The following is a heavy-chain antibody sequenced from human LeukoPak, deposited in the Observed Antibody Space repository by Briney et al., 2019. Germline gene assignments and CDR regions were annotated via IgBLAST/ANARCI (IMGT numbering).Heavy chain of an antibody. V-gene: IGHV3-23*01. D-gene: IGHD6-13*01. Sequence: GGSLRLPCAASGFTFSSYAMSWVRQAPGKGLEWVSAISGSGGSAYYADSVKGRFTISRDNSKNTLYLQMNSLRAEDTAVYYRAKDDIAAAGRAPFDYWGQGTLVTVSS. CDR2: ISGSGGSA. J-gene: IGHJ4*02. CDR1: GFTFSSYA. CDR3: AKDDIAAAGRAPFDY.